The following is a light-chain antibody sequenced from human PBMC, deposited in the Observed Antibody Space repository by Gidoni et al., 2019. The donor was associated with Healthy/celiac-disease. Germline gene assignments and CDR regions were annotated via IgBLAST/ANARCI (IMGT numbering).Light chain of an antibody. Sequence: EVVMTQSPATPSVSPGERATLSCRASQSVSSNLAWYQQKPDQAPRLLIYGASTRATGIPARFSGSGSGTEFTLTISSLQSGDFAVYYCQQYNNWPPITFGPGTKVDIK. V-gene: IGKV3-15*01. CDR2: GAS. CDR1: QSVSSN. CDR3: QQYNNWPPIT. J-gene: IGKJ3*01.